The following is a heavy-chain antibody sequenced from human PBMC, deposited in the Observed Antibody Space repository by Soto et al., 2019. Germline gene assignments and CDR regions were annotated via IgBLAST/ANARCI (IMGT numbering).Heavy chain of an antibody. CDR3: ARDSPHGYSYGSLTH. CDR1: GFTFSSYG. J-gene: IGHJ4*02. CDR2: IWYDGSNK. V-gene: IGHV3-33*01. D-gene: IGHD5-18*01. Sequence: PGGSLRLSCAASGFTFSSYGMHWVRQAPGKGLEWVAVIWYDGSNKYYADSVKGRFTISRDNSKNTLYLQMNSLRAEDTAVYYCARDSPHGYSYGSLTHWGQGTLVTVSS.